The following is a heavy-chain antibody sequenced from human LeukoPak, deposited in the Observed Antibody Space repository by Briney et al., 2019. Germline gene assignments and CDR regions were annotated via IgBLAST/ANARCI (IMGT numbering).Heavy chain of an antibody. J-gene: IGHJ4*02. Sequence: SQTLSLTCALSGHNLSSSNAAWGWTRQSPSRGLEWLERTYYMSRWINDHAISVKSRISINPDTSKNQFSLQLSSVTPEDTAVYYCAKQSDRFDSWGQGTLVTVSS. D-gene: IGHD2-21*01. CDR3: AKQSDRFDS. CDR1: GHNLSSSNAA. V-gene: IGHV6-1*01. CDR2: TYYMSRWIN.